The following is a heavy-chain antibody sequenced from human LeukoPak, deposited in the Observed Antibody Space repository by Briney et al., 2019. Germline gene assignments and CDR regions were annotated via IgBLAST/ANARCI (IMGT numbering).Heavy chain of an antibody. J-gene: IGHJ4*02. CDR2: IRYDGSNK. CDR1: GFTFSSYG. V-gene: IGHV3-30*02. D-gene: IGHD3-10*01. Sequence: PGGSLRLSCAASGFTFSSYGMHWVRQAPGKGLEWVAFIRYDGSNKYYADSVKGRFTISRDNSKNTLYLQMNSLRAEDTAVYYCAKDYGSGSLYFDYWGQGTLVTVSS. CDR3: AKDYGSGSLYFDY.